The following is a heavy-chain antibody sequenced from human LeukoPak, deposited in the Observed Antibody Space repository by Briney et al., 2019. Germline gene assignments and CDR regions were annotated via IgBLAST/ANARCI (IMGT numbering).Heavy chain of an antibody. Sequence: GGSLRLSCAASGFTFSSYGMHWVRQAPGKGLEWVAFIRYDGSNKYYADSVKGRFTISRDNSKNTLYLQMNSLRAEDTAVYYCAREGYSYGRLKGRSDYFDYWGQGILVTVSS. D-gene: IGHD5-18*01. CDR3: AREGYSYGRLKGRSDYFDY. CDR2: IRYDGSNK. V-gene: IGHV3-30*02. CDR1: GFTFSSYG. J-gene: IGHJ4*02.